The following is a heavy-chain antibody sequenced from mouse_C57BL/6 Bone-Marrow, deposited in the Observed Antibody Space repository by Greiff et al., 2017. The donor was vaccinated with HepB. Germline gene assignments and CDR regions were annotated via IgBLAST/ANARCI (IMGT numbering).Heavy chain of an antibody. CDR3: ARGRLRLTY. CDR1: GFTFSSYA. CDR2: ISDGGSYT. J-gene: IGHJ3*01. D-gene: IGHD2-2*01. Sequence: DVQLVESGGGLVKPGGSLKLSCAASGFTFSSYAMSWVRQTPEKRLEWVATISDGGSYTYYPDNVKGRFTISRDNAKNNLYLQMSHLKSEDTAMYYCARGRLRLTYWGQGTLVTVSA. V-gene: IGHV5-4*01.